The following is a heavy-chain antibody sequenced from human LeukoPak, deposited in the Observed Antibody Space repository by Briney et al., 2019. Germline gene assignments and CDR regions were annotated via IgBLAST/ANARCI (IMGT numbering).Heavy chain of an antibody. CDR1: GFTFSSYG. V-gene: IGHV3-30*18. CDR2: ISYDGSNK. Sequence: GGSLRLSCAASGFTFSSYGMHWVRQAPGKGLEWVAVISYDGSNKYYADSVKGRFTISRDNSKNTLYLQMNSLRAEDTAVYYCAKSGGLRGALFGGLDYWGQGTLVTVSS. CDR3: AKSGGLRGALFGGLDY. J-gene: IGHJ4*02. D-gene: IGHD3-10*01.